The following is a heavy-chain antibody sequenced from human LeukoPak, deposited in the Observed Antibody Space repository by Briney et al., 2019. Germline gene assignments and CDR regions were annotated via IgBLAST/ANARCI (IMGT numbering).Heavy chain of an antibody. CDR3: ASMDYYYGMDV. CDR2: IYYSGST. CDR1: GGSISSYY. J-gene: IGHJ6*02. Sequence: SETLSLTCTVSGGSISSYYWSWIRQPPGKGLEWIGYIYYSGSTNYNPSLKSRVTMSVDTSKNQFSLKLSSVTAADTAVYYCASMDYYYGMDVWGQGTTVTVSS. V-gene: IGHV4-59*01. D-gene: IGHD3-10*01.